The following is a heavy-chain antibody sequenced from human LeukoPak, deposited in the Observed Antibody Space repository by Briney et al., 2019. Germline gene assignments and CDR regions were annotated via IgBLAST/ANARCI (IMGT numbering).Heavy chain of an antibody. Sequence: RASVKVSCKASGYTFTGYYMHWVRQAPGQGLEWMGIINPSGGSTSYAQKFQGRVTMTRDTSTSTVYMELSSLRSEDTAVYYCARGAYYYDSSGYYPFDYWGQGTLVTVSS. V-gene: IGHV1-46*01. CDR3: ARGAYYYDSSGYYPFDY. D-gene: IGHD3-22*01. CDR1: GYTFTGYY. CDR2: INPSGGST. J-gene: IGHJ4*02.